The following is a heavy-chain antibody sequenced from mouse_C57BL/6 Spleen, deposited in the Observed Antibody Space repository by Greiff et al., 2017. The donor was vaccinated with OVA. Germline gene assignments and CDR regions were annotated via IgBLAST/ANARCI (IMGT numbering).Heavy chain of an antibody. J-gene: IGHJ2*01. CDR2: ISYDGSN. V-gene: IGHV3-6*01. CDR3: ARIAYYSNYFYFDY. Sequence: EVQLQESGPGLVKPSQSLSLTCSVTGYSITSGYYWNWIRQFPGNKLEWMGYISYDGSNNYNPSLKNRISITRATSKNQFFLKLNSVTTEDTATYYCARIAYYSNYFYFDYWGQGTTLTVSS. CDR1: GYSITSGYY. D-gene: IGHD2-5*01.